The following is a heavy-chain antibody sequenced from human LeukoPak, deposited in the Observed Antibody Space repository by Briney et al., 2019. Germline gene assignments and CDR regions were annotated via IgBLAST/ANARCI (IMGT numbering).Heavy chain of an antibody. CDR1: GGSISSSDYY. D-gene: IGHD5-12*01. J-gene: IGHJ4*02. CDR3: ARGGVANPNYFDY. Sequence: SQTLSLTCTVSGGSISSSDYYWSWIRQPPGKGLEWIGYIYYSGSTYYNPSLKSRVTISVDTSKNQFSLKLSSVTAADTAVYYCARGGVANPNYFDYWGQGTLVTVSS. CDR2: IYYSGST. V-gene: IGHV4-30-4*08.